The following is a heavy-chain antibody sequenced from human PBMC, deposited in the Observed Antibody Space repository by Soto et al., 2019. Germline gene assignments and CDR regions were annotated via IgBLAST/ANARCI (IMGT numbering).Heavy chain of an antibody. Sequence: QVQLVQCGAEVKKPGASVKVSCKASGYTFTSYGISWVRQAPGQGLEWMGWISAYNGNTNYAQKLQGRVTMTTDTSTSTAYMELRSLRSDDTAVYYCARDKAYYYGLGSYHKINNRRDYWGQGTLVTVSS. V-gene: IGHV1-18*01. CDR3: ARDKAYYYGLGSYHKINNRRDY. J-gene: IGHJ4*02. D-gene: IGHD3-10*01. CDR1: GYTFTSYG. CDR2: ISAYNGNT.